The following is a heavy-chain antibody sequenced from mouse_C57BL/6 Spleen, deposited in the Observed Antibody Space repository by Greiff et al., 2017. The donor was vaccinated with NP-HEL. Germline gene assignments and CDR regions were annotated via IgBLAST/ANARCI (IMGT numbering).Heavy chain of an antibody. CDR1: GYTFTSYG. Sequence: VQLQQSGAELARPGASVKLSCKASGYTFTSYGISWVKQRTGQGLEWIGEIYPRSGTTYYNEKFKGKATLTADKSASTAYMELRSLTSEDSAVYCCARRGGYEEDYFDYWGQGTTLTVSA. J-gene: IGHJ2*01. V-gene: IGHV1-81*01. D-gene: IGHD2-2*01. CDR2: IYPRSGTT. CDR3: ARRGGYEEDYFDY.